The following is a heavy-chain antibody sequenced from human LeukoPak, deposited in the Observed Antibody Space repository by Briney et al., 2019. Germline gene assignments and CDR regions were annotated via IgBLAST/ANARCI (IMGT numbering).Heavy chain of an antibody. Sequence: PSETLSLTCAVYGGSFSGYYWTDFYWSWIRQSPGKGLEWIGEIRHSGSTNYNPSLKSRVTISVDTSKNQFSLKLSSVTAVDTAVYYCARASRDTALAKYYFDYWGQGTPVTVSS. CDR2: IRHSGST. CDR3: ARASRDTALAKYYFDY. V-gene: IGHV4-34*01. CDR1: GGSFSGYY. J-gene: IGHJ4*02. D-gene: IGHD5-18*01.